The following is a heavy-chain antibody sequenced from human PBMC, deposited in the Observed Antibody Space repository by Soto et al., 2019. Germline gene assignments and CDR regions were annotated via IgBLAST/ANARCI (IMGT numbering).Heavy chain of an antibody. CDR1: GGGNLRDYR. CDR3: ARGGEVYNFGAVY. CDR2: IIPKLGSA. Sequence: QVQLVQSGAEVKEPGSSVKVSCKASGGGNLRDYRTTWVRRAPGQGLEWMGGIIPKLGSANYAQKFQGRVTITADESTNSVYMELRSLRYDDTAVYYCARGGEVYNFGAVYWGQGTPVTVSS. V-gene: IGHV1-69*01. J-gene: IGHJ4*02. D-gene: IGHD1-1*01.